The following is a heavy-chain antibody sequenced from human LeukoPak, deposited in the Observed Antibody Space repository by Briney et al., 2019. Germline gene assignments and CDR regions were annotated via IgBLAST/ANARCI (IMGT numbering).Heavy chain of an antibody. Sequence: SVKVSCKASGGTFSSYAISWVRQAPGQGLEWMGGIIPIFGTANYAQKFQGRVTMTEDTSTDTAYMELSSLRSEDTAVYYCATRLWFGELFPFDPWGQGTLVTVSS. V-gene: IGHV1-69*06. CDR1: GGTFSSYA. CDR2: IIPIFGTA. J-gene: IGHJ5*02. D-gene: IGHD3-10*01. CDR3: ATRLWFGELFPFDP.